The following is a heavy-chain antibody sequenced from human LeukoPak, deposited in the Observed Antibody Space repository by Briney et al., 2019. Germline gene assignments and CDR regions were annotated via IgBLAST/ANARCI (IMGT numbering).Heavy chain of an antibody. D-gene: IGHD2/OR15-2a*01. Sequence: GGSLRLSCAASGFTFNNYGMHWVRQAPGKGLEWLAFIRYDGSNTYYADSVKGRFTVSKDDSKNTLYLQMNSLRGDDTAVYYCAKDGTSYYYIYYWGQGTLVTVSS. J-gene: IGHJ4*02. CDR3: AKDGTSYYYIYY. V-gene: IGHV3-30*02. CDR1: GFTFNNYG. CDR2: IRYDGSNT.